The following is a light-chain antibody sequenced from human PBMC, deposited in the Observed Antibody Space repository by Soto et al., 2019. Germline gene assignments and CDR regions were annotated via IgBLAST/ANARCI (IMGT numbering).Light chain of an antibody. CDR3: SSYTTSNTRQIV. CDR2: DVS. CDR1: SSDVGGYNY. Sequence: QSVLTQPASVSGSPGQSITISCTGTSSDVGGYNYFSWYQHHPGKAPKLLIYDVSNRPSGISNRFSGSKSDNTASLTISGLQPEDEADYYCSSYTTSNTRQIVFGTGTKLTVL. V-gene: IGLV2-14*03. J-gene: IGLJ1*01.